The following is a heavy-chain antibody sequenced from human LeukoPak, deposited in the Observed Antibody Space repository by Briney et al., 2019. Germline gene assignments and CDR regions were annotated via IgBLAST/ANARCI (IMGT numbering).Heavy chain of an antibody. J-gene: IGHJ6*02. V-gene: IGHV5-51*01. Sequence: GESLKISCKGSGYSFTSYWIGWVRQMPGKGLEWMGIIYPGDSDTRYSPSFQGQVTISADKSISTAYLQWSSLKASDTAMYSXAXXGSSWYRDYYYGMDVWGQGTTVTVSS. CDR1: GYSFTSYW. CDR3: AXXGSSWYRDYYYGMDV. CDR2: IYPGDSDT. D-gene: IGHD6-13*01.